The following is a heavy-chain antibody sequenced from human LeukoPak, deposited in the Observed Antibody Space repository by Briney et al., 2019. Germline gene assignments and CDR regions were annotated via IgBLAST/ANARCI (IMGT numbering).Heavy chain of an antibody. D-gene: IGHD6-13*01. CDR2: IYYSGST. V-gene: IGHV4-59*01. CDR1: GGSISSYY. Sequence: PSETLSLTCTVSGGSISSYYWSWIRQHPGKGLEWIGYIYYSGSTNYNPSLKSRVTISVDTSKNQFSLKLSSVTAVDTAVYYCTATTAIAAAADYWGQGTLVTVSS. J-gene: IGHJ4*02. CDR3: TATTAIAAAADY.